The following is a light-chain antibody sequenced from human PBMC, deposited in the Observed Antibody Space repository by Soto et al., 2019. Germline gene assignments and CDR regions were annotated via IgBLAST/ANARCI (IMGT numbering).Light chain of an antibody. V-gene: IGLV2-23*01. CDR1: SDDVGAYNS. Sequence: ALAQPASVSGSPGQSITISCTGTSDDVGAYNSVSWYQQLPHKAPQVILYKGTQRPSGVSSRFSGSTSGNAASLTISGLQADDEADYFCCSSAPESTYVFGTGTRSPS. CDR2: KGT. J-gene: IGLJ1*01. CDR3: CSSAPESTYV.